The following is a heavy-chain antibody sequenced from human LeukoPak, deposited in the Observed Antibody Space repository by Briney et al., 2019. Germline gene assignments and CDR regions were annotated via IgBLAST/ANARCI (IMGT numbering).Heavy chain of an antibody. V-gene: IGHV4-4*07. CDR3: ARAVRFLEWLPRYYYMDV. CDR2: IYTSGST. J-gene: IGHJ6*03. Sequence: SETLSLTCTVSGGSISSYYWSWIRQPAGKGLEWIGRIYTSGSTNYNPSLKSRVTMSVDTSKNQFSLKLSSVTAADTAVYYCARAVRFLEWLPRYYYMDVWGKGTMVTVSS. D-gene: IGHD3-3*01. CDR1: GGSISSYY.